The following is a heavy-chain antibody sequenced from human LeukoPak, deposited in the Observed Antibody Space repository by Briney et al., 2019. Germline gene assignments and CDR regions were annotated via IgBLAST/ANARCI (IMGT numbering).Heavy chain of an antibody. CDR2: ISYDGSNK. Sequence: GRSLRLSCAASGFTFSSYSMHWVRQAPGKGLEWVAIISYDGSNKYYADSVKGRFTISRDNSKNTLYLQMNSLRAEDTDVYYCAKDRGAVITSRFDYWGQGTLVTVSS. J-gene: IGHJ4*02. D-gene: IGHD4-23*01. V-gene: IGHV3-30*18. CDR3: AKDRGAVITSRFDY. CDR1: GFTFSSYS.